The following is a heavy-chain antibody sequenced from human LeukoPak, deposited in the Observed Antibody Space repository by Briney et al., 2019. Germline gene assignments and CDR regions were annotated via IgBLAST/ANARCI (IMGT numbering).Heavy chain of an antibody. J-gene: IGHJ3*02. CDR2: IYTSGST. CDR1: GGSISSYY. D-gene: IGHD2-15*01. V-gene: IGHV4-4*07. CDR3: ARGCSGGSCYYDAFDI. Sequence: PSETLSLTCAVSGGSISSYYWSWIRQPAGKGLEWIGRIYTSGSTNYNPSLKSRVTMSVDTSKNQFSLKLSSVTAADTAVYYCARGCSGGSCYYDAFDIWGQGTMVTVSS.